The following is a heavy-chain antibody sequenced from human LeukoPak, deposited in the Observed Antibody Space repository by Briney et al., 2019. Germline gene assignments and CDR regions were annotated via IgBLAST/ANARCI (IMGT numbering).Heavy chain of an antibody. CDR1: GGSISSYY. CDR3: ARHRRTTVRHEDYFYYYMDV. V-gene: IGHV4-4*09. D-gene: IGHD1-14*01. CDR2: IYASGRT. Sequence: MSSQTLSLTCTVSGGSISSYYWSWIRQPPGKGLEWIGYIYASGRTNYNPSLKSRVTISIDTSKNQFSLKLSSVTAADTAVYYCARHRRTTVRHEDYFYYYMDVWGKGTTVTVSS. J-gene: IGHJ6*03.